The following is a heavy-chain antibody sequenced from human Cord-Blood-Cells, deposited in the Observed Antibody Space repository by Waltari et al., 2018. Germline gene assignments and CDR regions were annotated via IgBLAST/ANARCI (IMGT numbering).Heavy chain of an antibody. CDR2: IYHSGST. V-gene: IGHV4-38-2*02. J-gene: IGHJ3*02. CDR1: GYSLSSGYY. D-gene: IGHD3-10*01. CDR3: ARDDRGSREADDAFDI. Sequence: QVQLQESGPGLVKPSETLSLTCAVPGYSLSSGYYWGWNRQPPGKGLEWIGSIYHSGSTYYNPSLKSRVTISVDTSKNQFSLKLSSVTAADTAVYYCARDDRGSREADDAFDIWGQGTMVTVSS.